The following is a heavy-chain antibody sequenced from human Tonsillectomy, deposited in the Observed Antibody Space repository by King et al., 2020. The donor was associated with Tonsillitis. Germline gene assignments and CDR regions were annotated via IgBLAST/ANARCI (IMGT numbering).Heavy chain of an antibody. CDR2: ISAYNGNI. Sequence: QLVQSGAEVKKPGASVKVSCKASGYTFIIYGISWVRQAPGQGLEWMGWISAYNGNINYAQKFQGRVTMTTDTSTSTAYMELRRLRSDDTAVYYCARDSGSYYPFSGDYWGQGTLVTVSS. CDR1: GYTFIIYG. J-gene: IGHJ4*02. CDR3: ARDSGSYYPFSGDY. D-gene: IGHD3-10*01. V-gene: IGHV1-18*04.